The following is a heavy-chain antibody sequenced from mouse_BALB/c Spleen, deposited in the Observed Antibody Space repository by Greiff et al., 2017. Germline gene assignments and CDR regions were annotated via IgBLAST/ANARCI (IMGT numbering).Heavy chain of an antibody. CDR3: ARGGSRMITSYFDY. CDR2: ISYSGST. CDR1: GDSITSGY. D-gene: IGHD2-4*01. Sequence: EVQLQQSGPSLVKPSQTLSLTCSVTGDSITSGYWNWIRKFPGNKLEYMGYISYSGSTYYNPSLKSRISITRDTSKNQYYLQLNSVTTEDTATYYCARGGSRMITSYFDYWGQGTTLTVSS. J-gene: IGHJ2*01. V-gene: IGHV3-8*02.